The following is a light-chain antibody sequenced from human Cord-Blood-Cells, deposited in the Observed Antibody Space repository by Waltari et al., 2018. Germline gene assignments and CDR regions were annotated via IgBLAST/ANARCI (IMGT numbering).Light chain of an antibody. J-gene: IGLJ3*02. Sequence: QSVLTQPPSASGTPGQRVTIPCSGSSSNIGSNYVYWYQQLPGTAPKLLIYRNNQRPSGVPHRFSGSKSGTSASLAISGLRSEGEADYYCAAWDDSLSGWVFGGGTKLTVL. V-gene: IGLV1-47*01. CDR1: SSNIGSNY. CDR2: RNN. CDR3: AAWDDSLSGWV.